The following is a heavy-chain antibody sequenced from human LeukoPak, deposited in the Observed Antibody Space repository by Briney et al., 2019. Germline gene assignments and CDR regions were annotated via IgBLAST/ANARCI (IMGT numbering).Heavy chain of an antibody. CDR2: IIPILGIA. Sequence: SVKVSCKASGGTFSSYAISWVRQAPGQGLEWMGRIIPILGIANYAQKFQGRVTITADESTSTAYMELSSLRSEDTAVYYCARDSYSSSVCNYWGQGTLVTVSS. CDR1: GGTFSSYA. D-gene: IGHD6-6*01. J-gene: IGHJ4*02. CDR3: ARDSYSSSVCNY. V-gene: IGHV1-69*04.